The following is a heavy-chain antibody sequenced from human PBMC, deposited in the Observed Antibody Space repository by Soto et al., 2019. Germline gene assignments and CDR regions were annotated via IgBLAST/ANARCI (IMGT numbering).Heavy chain of an antibody. D-gene: IGHD5-18*01. CDR2: ITGAGDGT. CDR1: GFTIENSV. J-gene: IGHJ3*01. Sequence: EVQLVESGGGLVQPGGSLRLSCVASGFTIENSVMHWVRQTPGKGLMWVSRITGAGDGTLYADSVQGRFTISRDNAKNTVYPHMHGLRVEETAVYYCARAQKWRQLSLNVFDLWGQGKTVTVSS. V-gene: IGHV3-74*01. CDR3: ARAQKWRQLSLNVFDL.